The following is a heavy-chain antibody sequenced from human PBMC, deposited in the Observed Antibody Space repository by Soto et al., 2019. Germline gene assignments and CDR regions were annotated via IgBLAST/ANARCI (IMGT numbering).Heavy chain of an antibody. J-gene: IGHJ4*02. CDR3: AKEGEVVTMIVVVISYYFDY. D-gene: IGHD3-22*01. CDR1: GFTFSSYA. Sequence: GGSLRLSCAASGFTFSSYAMSWVRQAPGKGLEWVSAISGSGGSTYYADSVKGRFTISRDNSKNTLYLQMNSLRAEDTAVYYCAKEGEVVTMIVVVISYYFDYWGQGTLVTVSS. V-gene: IGHV3-23*01. CDR2: ISGSGGST.